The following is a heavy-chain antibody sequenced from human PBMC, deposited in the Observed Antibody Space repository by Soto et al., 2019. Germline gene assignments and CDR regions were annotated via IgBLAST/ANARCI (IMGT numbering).Heavy chain of an antibody. Sequence: QITLKESGPTLVKPTQTLTLTCSLSGFSLSARGVGVSWIRQPPGKALEWLAIIYWNDDKRYSPSQKNRLTATRNPSKNQVVLTLTNMAPVDTARYFWAPPPGGAAPDYGGQGTLVPASS. D-gene: IGHD3-10*01. V-gene: IGHV2-5*01. CDR3: APPPGGAAPDY. CDR1: GFSLSARGVG. CDR2: IYWNDDK. J-gene: IGHJ4*02.